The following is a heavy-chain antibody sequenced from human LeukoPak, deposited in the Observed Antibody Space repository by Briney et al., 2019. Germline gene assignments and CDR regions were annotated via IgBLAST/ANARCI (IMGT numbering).Heavy chain of an antibody. V-gene: IGHV4-61*02. CDR2: IYTSGST. J-gene: IGHJ6*03. CDR3: ARDYAVPYYYYMDV. D-gene: IGHD4-17*01. CDR1: GGSISSGSYY. Sequence: PSETLSLTCTFSGGSISSGSYYWSWIRQPAGKGLEWIGRIYTSGSTNYNPSRKSRVTISVDTSKNQFSLKLSSVTAADTAVYYCARDYAVPYYYYMDVWGKGTTVTVSS.